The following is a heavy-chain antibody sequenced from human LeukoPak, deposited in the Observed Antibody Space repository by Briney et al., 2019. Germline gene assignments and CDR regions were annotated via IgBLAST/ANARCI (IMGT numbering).Heavy chain of an antibody. J-gene: IGHJ4*02. CDR3: AREGGPYRPLDY. V-gene: IGHV4-4*02. CDR1: GGSISTTNW. Sequence: SETLSLTCGVSGGSISTTNWWTWVRQPPGEGLEWIGEVHLSGRTHYNPSLESRVTMSVDMSENHISLRLTSVTAADTAVYYCAREGGPYRPLDYSGQGTLVTLSS. CDR2: VHLSGRT.